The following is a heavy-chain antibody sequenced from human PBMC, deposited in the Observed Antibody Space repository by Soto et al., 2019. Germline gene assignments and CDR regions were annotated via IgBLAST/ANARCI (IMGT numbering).Heavy chain of an antibody. D-gene: IGHD3-22*01. V-gene: IGHV3-23*01. J-gene: IGHJ3*02. CDR1: GFTFSSYA. CDR3: AKALDDSSGYYYAFDI. Sequence: GGSLRLSCAASGFTFSSYAMSWVRQAPGKGLEWVSAISGSGGSTYYADSVKGRFTISRDNSKNTLYLQMNSLRAEDTAVYYCAKALDDSSGYYYAFDIWGQGTMVT. CDR2: ISGSGGST.